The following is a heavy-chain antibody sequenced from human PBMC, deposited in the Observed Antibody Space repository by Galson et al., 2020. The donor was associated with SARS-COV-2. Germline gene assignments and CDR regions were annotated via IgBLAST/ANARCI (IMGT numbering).Heavy chain of an antibody. Sequence: TGGSLRLSCAASGFTVSSNYMSWVRQAPGKGLEWVSVIYSGDSTYYADSVKGRFTISRDNIKNTLYLQMTSLRVEDTAVYYCARERNRRAVATTFQHWGQSTLVTVSS. D-gene: IGHD6-19*01. CDR3: ARERNRRAVATTFQH. J-gene: IGHJ1*01. CDR1: GFTVSSNY. V-gene: IGHV3-66*01. CDR2: IYSGDST.